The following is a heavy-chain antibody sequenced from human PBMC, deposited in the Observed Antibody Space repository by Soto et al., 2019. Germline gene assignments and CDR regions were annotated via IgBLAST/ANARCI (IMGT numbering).Heavy chain of an antibody. CDR1: GFTFSGSA. Sequence: GGSLRLSCAASGFTFSGSAIHWDRQASGKGLEWVGRIRSKANRYATAYGAAVKGRFTISRDDSKNTAYLQMNSLKTEDTAVYHCTTQEIVGATGYWGQGTLVTVSS. CDR2: IRSKANRYAT. J-gene: IGHJ4*02. CDR3: TTQEIVGATGY. D-gene: IGHD1-26*01. V-gene: IGHV3-73*01.